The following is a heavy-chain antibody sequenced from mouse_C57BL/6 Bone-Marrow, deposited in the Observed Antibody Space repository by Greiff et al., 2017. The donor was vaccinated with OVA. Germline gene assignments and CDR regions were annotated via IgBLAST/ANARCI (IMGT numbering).Heavy chain of an antibody. V-gene: IGHV1-59*01. CDR2: IDPSDSYT. J-gene: IGHJ3*01. D-gene: IGHD2-4*01. CDR1: GYTFTSYW. CDR3: ARGRRLPWFAY. Sequence: QVQLQQPGAELVRPGTSVKLSCKASGYTFTSYWMHWVKQRPGQGLEWIGVIDPSDSYTKYNQKFKGKATLTVDTSSSTAYMQLSSLTSEDSAVYYCARGRRLPWFAYWGQGTLVTVSA.